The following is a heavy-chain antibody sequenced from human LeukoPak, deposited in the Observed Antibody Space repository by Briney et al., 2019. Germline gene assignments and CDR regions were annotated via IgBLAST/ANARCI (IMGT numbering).Heavy chain of an antibody. V-gene: IGHV4-38-2*01. CDR1: GYSISSGYY. CDR2: IYHSGST. Sequence: TSETLSLTCAVSGYSISSGYYWGWIRQPPGKGLEWIGSIYHSGSTYYNPSLKSRVTISVDTSKNQFSLKLSSVTAADTAVYYCATAYSSSFFDYWGQGTLVTVSS. D-gene: IGHD6-6*01. CDR3: ATAYSSSFFDY. J-gene: IGHJ4*02.